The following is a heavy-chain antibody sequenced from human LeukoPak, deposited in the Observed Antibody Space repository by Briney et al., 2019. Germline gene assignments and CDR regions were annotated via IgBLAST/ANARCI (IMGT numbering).Heavy chain of an antibody. J-gene: IGHJ6*03. CDR3: ASFSGYCSSTSICWGYYMDV. Sequence: SVKVSCKASGGTFSSYAISWVRQAPGQGLEWMGGIIPIFGTANYAQKFQGRVTITADESTSTAYMELSSLRSEDTAVYYCASFSGYCSSTSICWGYYMDVWGKGTTVTVSS. V-gene: IGHV1-69*13. CDR2: IIPIFGTA. CDR1: GGTFSSYA. D-gene: IGHD2-2*01.